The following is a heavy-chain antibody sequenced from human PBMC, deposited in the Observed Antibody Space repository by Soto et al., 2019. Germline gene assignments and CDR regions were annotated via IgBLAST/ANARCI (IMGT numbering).Heavy chain of an antibody. J-gene: IGHJ6*02. CDR2: IYPGDSDT. V-gene: IGHV5-51*01. CDR3: ASQAAVVPAAEHYYRLDV. Sequence: GESLKISCKGSGYSFTSYWIGWVRQMPGKGLEWMGIIYPGDSDTRYSPSFQGQVTISADKSISTAYLQWSSLKASDTAMYYCASQAAVVPAAEHYYRLDVWGQGTTVTVSS. CDR1: GYSFTSYW. D-gene: IGHD2-2*01.